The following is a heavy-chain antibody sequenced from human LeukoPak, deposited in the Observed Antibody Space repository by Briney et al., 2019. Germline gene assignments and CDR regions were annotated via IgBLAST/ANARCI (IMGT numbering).Heavy chain of an antibody. J-gene: IGHJ3*02. CDR1: GYTFTSYG. CDR2: ISAYNGDT. Sequence: ASVKVSFKASGYTFTSYGISWVRQAPGQGLEWMGWISAYNGDTNYAQKLQGRVTMTTDTSTSTAYMELRSLRYDETGVYYCALGREVAKIGALGAPFDIWGQGTMVTVSS. V-gene: IGHV1-18*01. CDR3: ALGREVAKIGALGAPFDI. D-gene: IGHD5-12*01.